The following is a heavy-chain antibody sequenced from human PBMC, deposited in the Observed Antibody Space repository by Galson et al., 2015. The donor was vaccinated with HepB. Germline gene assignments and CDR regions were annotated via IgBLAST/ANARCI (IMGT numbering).Heavy chain of an antibody. V-gene: IGHV4-39*01. D-gene: IGHD1-26*01. CDR2: IYYSGST. Sequence: QVQLQESGPGLVKPSETLSLTCTVSGGSISSSSYYWGWIRQPPGKGREWIGSIYYSGSTYYNPSLKSRVTISVDTSKNQFSLKLSSVAAADTAVYYCARVRSYDQWDYFDYWGQGTLGTGSS. J-gene: IGHJ4*02. CDR1: GGSISSSSYY. CDR3: ARVRSYDQWDYFDY.